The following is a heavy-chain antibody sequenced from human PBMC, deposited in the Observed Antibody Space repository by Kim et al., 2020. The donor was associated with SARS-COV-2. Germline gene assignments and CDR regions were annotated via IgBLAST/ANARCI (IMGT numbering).Heavy chain of an antibody. J-gene: IGHJ4*02. D-gene: IGHD3-3*01. CDR2: INHSGST. CDR1: GGSFSGYY. V-gene: IGHV4-34*01. Sequence: SETLSLTCAVYGGSFSGYYWSWIRQPPGKGLEWIGEINHSGSTNYNPSLKSRVTISVDTSKNQFSLKLSSVTAADTAVYYCARRRTTTIFGVADWGQGTLVTVSS. CDR3: ARRRTTTIFGVAD.